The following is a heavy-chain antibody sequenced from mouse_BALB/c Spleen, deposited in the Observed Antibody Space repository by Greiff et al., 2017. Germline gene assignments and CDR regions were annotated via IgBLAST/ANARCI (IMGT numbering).Heavy chain of an antibody. V-gene: IGHV1S135*01. CDR2: IDPYNGGT. CDR1: GYSFTDYN. Sequence: VQLQQSGPELVKPGASVKVSCNASGYSFTDYNMYWVKQSHGKSLEWIGDIDPYNGGTSYNQKFKGKATLTVDKSSSTAFMHLNRLTSEDSAVYYCTSHYDGYLYYAMDYWGQGTSVTVSS. CDR3: TSHYDGYLYYAMDY. J-gene: IGHJ4*01. D-gene: IGHD2-2*01.